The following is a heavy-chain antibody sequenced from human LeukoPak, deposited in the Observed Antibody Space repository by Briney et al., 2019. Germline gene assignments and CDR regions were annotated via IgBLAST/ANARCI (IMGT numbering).Heavy chain of an antibody. CDR1: GGPNSSRTYY. V-gene: IGHV4-39*01. D-gene: IGHD2-2*02. CDR3: PGTYRLRRFDP. CDR2: IYYSGST. J-gene: IGHJ5*02. Sequence: SETLSLTCTVSGGPNSSRTYYRGWIRQPPGKGLECIGTIYYSGSTSYNPSLKSRVTISVDTSKNQFSLKLTSVAAADTAVYYCPGTYRLRRFDPWGQGTLVTVSS.